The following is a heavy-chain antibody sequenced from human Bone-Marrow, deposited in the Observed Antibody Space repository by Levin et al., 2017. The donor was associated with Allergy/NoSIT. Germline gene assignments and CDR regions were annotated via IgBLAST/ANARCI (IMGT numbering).Heavy chain of an antibody. CDR2: INPNSGAS. J-gene: IGHJ5*02. V-gene: IGHV1-2*06. D-gene: IGHD3-3*01. CDR1: GYTFAAYQ. Sequence: EASVKVSCKASGYTFAAYQMHWVRQAPGQGLEWMGRINPNSGASNYAQKFRGRVPMTRDTSISTAYMELTRLRSDDTAVYYCARDGAPWYDFWSGYSRDPNWFDPWGQGTLVTVSS. CDR3: ARDGAPWYDFWSGYSRDPNWFDP.